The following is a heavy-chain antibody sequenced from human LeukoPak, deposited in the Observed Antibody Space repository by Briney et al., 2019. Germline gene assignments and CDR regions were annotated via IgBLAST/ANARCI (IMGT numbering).Heavy chain of an antibody. J-gene: IGHJ4*02. Sequence: GGSLRLSCAASGFTFSSYSMNWVRQAPGKGLEWVSAISGSGGSTYYADSVKGRFTISRDNSKNTLYLQMNSLRAEDTAVYYCAKDAKVFGYGRDYYFDYWGQGTLVTVSS. CDR1: GFTFSSYS. CDR2: ISGSGGST. CDR3: AKDAKVFGYGRDYYFDY. D-gene: IGHD2-21*02. V-gene: IGHV3-23*01.